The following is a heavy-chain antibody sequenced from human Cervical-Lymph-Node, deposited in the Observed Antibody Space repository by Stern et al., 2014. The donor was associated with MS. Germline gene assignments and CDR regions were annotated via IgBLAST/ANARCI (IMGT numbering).Heavy chain of an antibody. V-gene: IGHV3-9*01. CDR1: GFTFDDYA. CDR3: AKVRYCSGGSCYYFDY. J-gene: IGHJ4*02. D-gene: IGHD2-15*01. CDR2: ISWNSGSI. Sequence: EVHLVESGGGLVQPGRSLRLSCAASGFTFDDYAMHWVRQAPGKGLEWVSGISWNSGSIGYADSVKGRFTISRDNAKNSLYLQMNSLRAEDTALYYCAKVRYCSGGSCYYFDYWGQGTLVTVSS.